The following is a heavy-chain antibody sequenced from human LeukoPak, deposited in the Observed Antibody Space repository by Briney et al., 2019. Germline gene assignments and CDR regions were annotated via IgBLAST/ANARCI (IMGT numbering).Heavy chain of an antibody. J-gene: IGHJ3*02. CDR2: IWYDGNNK. V-gene: IGHV3-33*01. CDR1: GFTFSSYG. Sequence: GRSLRLSCAASGFTFSSYGMHWVRQAPGKGLEWVAVIWYDGNNKYYADSVKGRFTISRDNSKNTLYLQMNSLRAEDTAVYYCARPSYTAMVTGDAFDIWGQGTMVTVSS. D-gene: IGHD5-18*01. CDR3: ARPSYTAMVTGDAFDI.